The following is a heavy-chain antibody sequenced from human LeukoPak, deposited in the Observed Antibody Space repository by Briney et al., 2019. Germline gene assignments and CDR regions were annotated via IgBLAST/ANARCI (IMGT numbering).Heavy chain of an antibody. V-gene: IGHV4-59*01. Sequence: SETLSLTCTVSGGSISSYYWSWIRQPPGKGLEWIGYIYNSGITNYNPSLKSRVTISVDTSKNQFSLKLSSVTAADTAVYYCAREVLSATNYGIDVWGQGTTVTVSS. CDR2: IYNSGIT. CDR1: GGSISSYY. CDR3: AREVLSATNYGIDV. J-gene: IGHJ6*02.